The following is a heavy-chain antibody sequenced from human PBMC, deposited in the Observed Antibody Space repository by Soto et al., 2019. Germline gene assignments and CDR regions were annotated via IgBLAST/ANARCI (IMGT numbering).Heavy chain of an antibody. Sequence: QVQLVQSGAEVKKPGSSVKVSCKASGGTFSSYTISWVRQAPGQGLEWMGRIIPILGIANYAQKFQGRVMITADKSTSTAYMELRSLRSEDTAVYYCGGGYNWNDVSHAAKGFEIWGQGTMVVVSS. V-gene: IGHV1-69*02. CDR1: GGTFSSYT. CDR2: IIPILGIA. J-gene: IGHJ3*02. CDR3: GGGYNWNDVSHAAKGFEI. D-gene: IGHD1-20*01.